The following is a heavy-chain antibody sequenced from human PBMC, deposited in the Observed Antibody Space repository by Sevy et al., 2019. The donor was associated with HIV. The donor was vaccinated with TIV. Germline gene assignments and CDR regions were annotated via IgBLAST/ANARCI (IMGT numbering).Heavy chain of an antibody. J-gene: IGHJ4*02. Sequence: GGSLRLSCAASGFTFSSYAMSWVRQAPGKGLEWVSAISGSGGSTYYADSVKGRFTISRDNSKNTLYLQMNSLRAEDTAVYYCAKVESPDIGTVVAATAFDYWGQGTLVTVSS. CDR2: ISGSGGST. CDR3: AKVESPDIGTVVAATAFDY. V-gene: IGHV3-23*01. D-gene: IGHD2-15*01. CDR1: GFTFSSYA.